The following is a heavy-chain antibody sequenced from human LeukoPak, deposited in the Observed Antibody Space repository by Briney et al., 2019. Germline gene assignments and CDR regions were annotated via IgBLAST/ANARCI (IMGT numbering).Heavy chain of an antibody. Sequence: GGSLRLSWAASGFTFSSYAMSWVRQAPGKGLEWVSAISGSGGSTYYADSVKGRFTISRDNSKNTLYLQMNSLRAEDTAVYYCAKDLKMTIYFDYWGQGTLVTVSS. CDR1: GFTFSSYA. V-gene: IGHV3-23*01. CDR2: ISGSGGST. D-gene: IGHD4/OR15-4a*01. J-gene: IGHJ4*02. CDR3: AKDLKMTIYFDY.